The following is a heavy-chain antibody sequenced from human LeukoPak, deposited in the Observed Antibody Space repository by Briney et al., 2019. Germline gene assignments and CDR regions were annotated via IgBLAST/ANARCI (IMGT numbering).Heavy chain of an antibody. D-gene: IGHD1-26*01. J-gene: IGHJ4*02. Sequence: GGSLRLSCAASGFTFSSYSMNWVRQAPGKGLEWVSSVSSSSTYIFYADSVKGRFTISRDNAKNSLYLQMNSLKTEDTAVYYCTRLGVGATTVYFDYWGQGTLVTVSS. V-gene: IGHV3-21*04. CDR3: TRLGVGATTVYFDY. CDR1: GFTFSSYS. CDR2: VSSSSTYI.